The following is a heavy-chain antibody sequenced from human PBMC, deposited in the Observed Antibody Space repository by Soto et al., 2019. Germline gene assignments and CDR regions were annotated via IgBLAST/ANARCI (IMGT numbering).Heavy chain of an antibody. Sequence: QVQLQESGPGLVKPSGTLSLTCAVSGGSISTSNWWSWVRQPPGKGLEWIGEVYRTGSTNYNPSLERRVIVSVDMSTTQFSLTLTSVTAADTAVYYCASARATIAAAAIFDCWGQGTLVTVSS. D-gene: IGHD6-13*01. CDR2: VYRTGST. CDR3: ASARATIAAAAIFDC. V-gene: IGHV4-4*02. J-gene: IGHJ4*02. CDR1: GGSISTSNW.